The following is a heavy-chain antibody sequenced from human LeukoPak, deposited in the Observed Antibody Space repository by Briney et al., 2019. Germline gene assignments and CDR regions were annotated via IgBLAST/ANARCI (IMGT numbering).Heavy chain of an antibody. Sequence: GGSLRLSCAASGFTFSSYSMNRVRQAPGKGLEWVSSISSSSSYIYYADSVKGRFTISRDNAKNSLYLQMNSLRVEDTAVYYCARDASSGYSHYDYWGQGTLVTVSS. CDR3: ARDASSGYSHYDY. CDR2: ISSSSSYI. CDR1: GFTFSSYS. V-gene: IGHV3-21*01. D-gene: IGHD3-22*01. J-gene: IGHJ4*02.